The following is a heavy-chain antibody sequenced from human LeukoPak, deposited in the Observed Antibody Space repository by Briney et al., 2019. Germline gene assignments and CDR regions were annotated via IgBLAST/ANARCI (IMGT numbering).Heavy chain of an antibody. CDR3: ARKGSFGAFDI. V-gene: IGHV1-46*01. CDR2: INPSGGST. J-gene: IGHJ3*02. Sequence: ASVKVSCKASGYTFTSYYMHWVRQAPRQGLEWMGIINPSGGSTSYAQKFQGRVTMTRDTSTSTVYMELSSLRSEDTAVYYCARKGSFGAFDIWGQGTMVTVSS. D-gene: IGHD3-10*01. CDR1: GYTFTSYY.